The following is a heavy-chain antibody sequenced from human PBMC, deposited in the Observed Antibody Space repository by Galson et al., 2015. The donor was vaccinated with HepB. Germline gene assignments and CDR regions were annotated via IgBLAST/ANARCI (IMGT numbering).Heavy chain of an antibody. D-gene: IGHD3-10*01. CDR1: GFTFDDYA. CDR2: ISWNSGSI. V-gene: IGHV3-9*01. J-gene: IGHJ3*02. Sequence: SLRLSCAASGFTFDDYAMHWVRQAPGKGLEWVSGISWNSGSIGYADSVKGRFTISRDNAKNSLYLQMNSLRAEDTALYYCAKVRFPYYYGSGSPSAFDIWGQGTMVTVSS. CDR3: AKVRFPYYYGSGSPSAFDI.